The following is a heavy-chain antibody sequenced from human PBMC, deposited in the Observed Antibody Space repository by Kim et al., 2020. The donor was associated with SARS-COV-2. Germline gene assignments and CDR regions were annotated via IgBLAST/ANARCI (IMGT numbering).Heavy chain of an antibody. D-gene: IGHD5-12*01. Sequence: GRFTISRDNAKNSLYLQMNSLRAEDTAVYYCARDGVFGGYDYYYYCGMDVWGQGTTVTVSS. CDR3: ARDGVFGGYDYYYYCGMDV. J-gene: IGHJ6*02. V-gene: IGHV3-11*06.